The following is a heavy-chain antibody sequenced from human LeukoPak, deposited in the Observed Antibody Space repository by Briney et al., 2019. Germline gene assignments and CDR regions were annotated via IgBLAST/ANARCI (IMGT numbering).Heavy chain of an antibody. CDR3: ARGPSGYHNT. J-gene: IGHJ4*02. Sequence: GGSLRLSCAASGFTFNTYWMHWVRQATGKGLVWVSRINSDGSSTSYADSVKGRFTISRDNSKNTLYLQMNSLRAEDTAVYYCARGPSGYHNTGGQGTLVTVSS. D-gene: IGHD5-12*01. V-gene: IGHV3-74*01. CDR2: INSDGSST. CDR1: GFTFNTYW.